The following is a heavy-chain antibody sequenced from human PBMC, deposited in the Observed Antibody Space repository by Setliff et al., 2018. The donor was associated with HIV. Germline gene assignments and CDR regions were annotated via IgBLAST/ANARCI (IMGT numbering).Heavy chain of an antibody. CDR1: GGSISNSVYF. J-gene: IGHJ4*02. V-gene: IGHV4-31*03. Sequence: SLTCTVSGGSISNSVYFWTWIRQHPGKGLEWIGYIYYSGSTYQNPSLKSRVTISVDTSKNQFSLKLNSVTAADTAVYYCARSSSSSPFFFDYWGQGSLVTVSS. CDR2: IYYSGST. D-gene: IGHD6-6*01. CDR3: ARSSSSSPFFFDY.